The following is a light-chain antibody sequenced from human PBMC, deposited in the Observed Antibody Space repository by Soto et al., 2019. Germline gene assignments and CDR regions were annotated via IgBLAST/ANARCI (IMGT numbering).Light chain of an antibody. V-gene: IGKV3-11*01. CDR3: QQRSNWST. J-gene: IGKJ5*01. Sequence: EIVLTQSPATLSLSPGERATLSCRASQSVSSYLAWYQQKPGQAPRLLIYEASNRATGIPARFSGSGSGTDFTLTISSLGPEESAVYYCQQRSNWSTFGQGTRLEIK. CDR2: EAS. CDR1: QSVSSY.